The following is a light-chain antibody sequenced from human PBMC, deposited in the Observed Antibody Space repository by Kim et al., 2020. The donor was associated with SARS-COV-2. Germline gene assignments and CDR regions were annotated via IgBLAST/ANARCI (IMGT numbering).Light chain of an antibody. V-gene: IGLV4-69*01. CDR1: SGHSSYA. Sequence: SVKLTCTRSSGHSSYAIAWHQQQPEKGPRYLMKLNSDGSHSKGDGIPDRFSGSSSGAERYLTISSLQSEDEADYYCQTWGTGIRVFGGGTQLTVL. CDR2: LNSDGSH. J-gene: IGLJ3*02. CDR3: QTWGTGIRV.